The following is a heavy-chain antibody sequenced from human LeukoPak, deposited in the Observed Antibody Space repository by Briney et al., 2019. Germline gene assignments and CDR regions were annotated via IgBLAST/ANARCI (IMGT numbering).Heavy chain of an antibody. CDR2: IWYDGSNK. J-gene: IGHJ4*02. Sequence: GGSLRLSCAASGFTFSSYGMHWARQAPGKGLEWVAVIWYDGSNKYYADSVKGRFTISRDNSKNTLYLQMNSLRAEDTAVYYCARDSSSSWYLGGFDYWGQGTLVTVSS. CDR1: GFTFSSYG. D-gene: IGHD6-13*01. V-gene: IGHV3-33*01. CDR3: ARDSSSSWYLGGFDY.